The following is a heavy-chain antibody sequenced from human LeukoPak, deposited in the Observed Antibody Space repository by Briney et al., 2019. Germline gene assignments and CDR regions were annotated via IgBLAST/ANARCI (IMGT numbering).Heavy chain of an antibody. J-gene: IGHJ6*02. Sequence: PGGSLRLSCAASGFAFSIYSMNWVRQAPGKGLEWVSYIRTSGSLISYADSVKGRFTISRDDARNSLYLQMNSLRAEDTAVYYCARDRHQPDIVVVVAATPYYYYYGMDVWGQGTTVTVSS. CDR2: IRTSGSLI. CDR1: GFAFSIYS. D-gene: IGHD2-15*01. CDR3: ARDRHQPDIVVVVAATPYYYYYGMDV. V-gene: IGHV3-48*04.